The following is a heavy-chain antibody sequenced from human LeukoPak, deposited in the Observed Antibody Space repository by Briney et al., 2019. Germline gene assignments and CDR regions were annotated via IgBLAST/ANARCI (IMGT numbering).Heavy chain of an antibody. CDR2: IRYDGSNK. Sequence: GGSLRLSCAASGFTFSKNDMHWVRQAPGKGLEWVAFIRYDGSNKYSADSVKGRFTISRDNSKNTLYLQMNSLRAEDTAVYYCARESPGYDILTGSLLDWGQGTLVTVSS. V-gene: IGHV3-30*02. CDR1: GFTFSKND. J-gene: IGHJ4*02. D-gene: IGHD3-9*01. CDR3: ARESPGYDILTGSLLD.